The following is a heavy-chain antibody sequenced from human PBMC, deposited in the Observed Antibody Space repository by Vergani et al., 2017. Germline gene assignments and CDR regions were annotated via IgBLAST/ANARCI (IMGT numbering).Heavy chain of an antibody. CDR1: GGSISSGSYY. CDR2: IYTSGST. D-gene: IGHD2-2*01. CDR3: ARGPEYCSSTSCLFAFDI. Sequence: QVQLQESGPGLVKPSQTLSLTCTVSGGSISSGSYYWSWIRQPAGKGLEWIGRIYTSGSTNYNPSLKRRVTMSVDTSKNQFSLKLSSVTAADTAVYYCARGPEYCSSTSCLFAFDIWGQGTMVTVSS. J-gene: IGHJ3*02. V-gene: IGHV4-61*02.